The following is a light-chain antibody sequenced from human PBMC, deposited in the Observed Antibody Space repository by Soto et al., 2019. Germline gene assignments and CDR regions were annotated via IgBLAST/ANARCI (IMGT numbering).Light chain of an antibody. Sequence: DIQMTQSPSSLSASLGDRVTITCQASQDISNYLNWYQQKPGKAPKLLIYDASNLETGVPSRFSGSGSGTDFTLTISSLQPEDFATYYCQQSYSTLSWTFGQGTKVDI. CDR1: QDISNY. V-gene: IGKV1-39*01. CDR3: QQSYSTLSWT. CDR2: DAS. J-gene: IGKJ1*01.